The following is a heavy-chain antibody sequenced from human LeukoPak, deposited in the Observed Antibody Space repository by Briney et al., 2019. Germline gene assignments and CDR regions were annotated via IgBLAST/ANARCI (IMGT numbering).Heavy chain of an antibody. D-gene: IGHD2-8*01. Sequence: GGSLRLSCATSGLTVRTSSMSWVRQAPGKGLEWVAVIYSSGSTYYEDSVNGRCTISRDTSKGSMYLQMDHLRAEDTAVYYCASAREYCINSDCYEYFQDWGQGTLVTVSS. J-gene: IGHJ1*01. CDR2: IYSSGST. V-gene: IGHV3-53*01. CDR1: GLTVRTSS. CDR3: ASAREYCINSDCYEYFQD.